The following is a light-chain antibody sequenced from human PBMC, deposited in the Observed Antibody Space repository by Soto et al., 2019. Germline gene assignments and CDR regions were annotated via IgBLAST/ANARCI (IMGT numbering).Light chain of an antibody. V-gene: IGLV2-14*01. CDR2: EVS. J-gene: IGLJ1*01. CDR1: SSDVGGYNY. CDR3: NSYTTSRTWV. Sequence: QSALTQPASVSGSPGQSITISCTGTSSDVGGYNYVSWFQQHPDKAPKLMIYEVSNRPSGVSNRFSGSKSGNTASLTISGLQAEDEADYYCNSYTTSRTWVFGTGTKLTVL.